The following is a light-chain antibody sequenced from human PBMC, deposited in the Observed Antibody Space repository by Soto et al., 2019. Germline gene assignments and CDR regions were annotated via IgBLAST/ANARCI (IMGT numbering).Light chain of an antibody. Sequence: EVVMTQSPATLSVSPGERATLSCRASQSVSSNFLAWYQQKPGQAPRLLIYGVSIRATGIPDRFSGSGSGTEFTLTISSLQSEEFAVYYCQQYSAWPLTFGGGTKVEI. CDR2: GVS. CDR1: QSVSSN. J-gene: IGKJ4*01. V-gene: IGKV3-15*01. CDR3: QQYSAWPLT.